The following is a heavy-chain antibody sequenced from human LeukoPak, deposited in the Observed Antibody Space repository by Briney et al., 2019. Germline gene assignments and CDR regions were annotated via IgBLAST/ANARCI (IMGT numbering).Heavy chain of an antibody. CDR1: GYTFTSYG. Sequence: SVKVSCRASGYTFTSYGISWVRQAPGQGLEWMGGIIPIFGTANYAQKFQGRVTITADESTSTAYMELSSLRSEDTAVYYCARGIYSGSSLDYWGQGTLVTVSS. J-gene: IGHJ4*02. CDR2: IIPIFGTA. V-gene: IGHV1-69*13. CDR3: ARGIYSGSSLDY. D-gene: IGHD1-26*01.